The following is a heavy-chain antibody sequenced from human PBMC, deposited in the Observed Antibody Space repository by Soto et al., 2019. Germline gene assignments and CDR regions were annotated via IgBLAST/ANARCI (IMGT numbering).Heavy chain of an antibody. CDR2: MNPNSGNT. Sequence: QVQLVQSGAEVKKPGASVKVSCKASGYTFTSYDINWVRQATGQGLEWMGWMNPNSGNTGYAQKFHGRVSMTRSTSISTAYMELSSLRSEDTAVYYCARGRDIVLTRYWFDPWGQGTLVTVSS. D-gene: IGHD2-8*01. CDR1: GYTFTSYD. V-gene: IGHV1-8*01. CDR3: ARGRDIVLTRYWFDP. J-gene: IGHJ5*02.